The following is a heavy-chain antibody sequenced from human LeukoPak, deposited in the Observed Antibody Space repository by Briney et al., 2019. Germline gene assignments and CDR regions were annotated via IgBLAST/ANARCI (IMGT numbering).Heavy chain of an antibody. CDR1: GGTLSSYA. V-gene: IGHV1-69*13. CDR2: IIPIFGTA. CDR3: AREIAVAGSLDY. J-gene: IGHJ4*02. D-gene: IGHD6-19*01. Sequence: SVKVSCKASGGTLSSYAISWVRQAPGQGLEWMGGIIPIFGTANYAQKFQGRVTITADESTSTAYMELSSLRSEDTAVYYCAREIAVAGSLDYWGQGTLVTVSS.